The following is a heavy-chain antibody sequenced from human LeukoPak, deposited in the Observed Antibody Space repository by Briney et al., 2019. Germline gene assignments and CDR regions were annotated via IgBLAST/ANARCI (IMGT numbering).Heavy chain of an antibody. D-gene: IGHD2-15*01. Sequence: GGSLRLSCAASAFTFSNYEMNWVRQAPGKGLEWVSYISSSGSTIYYADSVKGRFTISRDNAKNSLHLQMNSLRAEDTAVYYCARVEGSGGRPGVWGQGTTVTVSS. CDR3: ARVEGSGGRPGV. CDR2: ISSSGSTI. CDR1: AFTFSNYE. J-gene: IGHJ6*02. V-gene: IGHV3-48*03.